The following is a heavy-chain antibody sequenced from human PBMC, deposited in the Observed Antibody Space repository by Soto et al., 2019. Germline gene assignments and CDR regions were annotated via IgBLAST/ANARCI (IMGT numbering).Heavy chain of an antibody. CDR3: LKHAPNGSIDD. V-gene: IGHV3-9*01. J-gene: IGHJ4*02. Sequence: VQVVASGGGLVQPGRSLRLSCAVSGFRFEQYVMHWVRQGPGKGLECGSTVSPTGDTVAYADSVEGRFTVSRDNAKNSLYLQMNSLKGDDTAFYYFLKHAPNGSIDDWGKGTLVTASS. CDR1: GFRFEQYV. D-gene: IGHD3-10*01. CDR2: VSPTGDTV.